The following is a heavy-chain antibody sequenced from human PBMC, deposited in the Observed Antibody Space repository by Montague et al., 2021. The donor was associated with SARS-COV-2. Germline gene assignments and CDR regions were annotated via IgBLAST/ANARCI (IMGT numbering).Heavy chain of an antibody. V-gene: IGHV3-21*01. Sequence: SLRLSCAASGFTFSSYSMNWVRQAPGKGLEWVSSISSGSSYIYYADSVKGRFTISRDNAKNSLYLQMNSLRAEDTAVYYCARDLTTVTSKYFDYWGQGTLVTVSS. CDR1: GFTFSSYS. J-gene: IGHJ4*02. D-gene: IGHD4-17*01. CDR2: ISSGSSYI. CDR3: ARDLTTVTSKYFDY.